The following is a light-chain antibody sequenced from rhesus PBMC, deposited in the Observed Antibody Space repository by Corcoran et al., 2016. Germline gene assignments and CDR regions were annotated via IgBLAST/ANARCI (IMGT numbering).Light chain of an antibody. CDR2: EVS. Sequence: DIVMTQTPLSLPVTPGEPASISCRSSQSLLDSEDGNTYLDWYLPKPGQSPQLLIYEVSNRASGVPDRFSGSGSDTDFTLKISRVEAEDVGVYYCMQALEFPYSFGQGTKVEIK. CDR3: MQALEFPYS. J-gene: IGKJ2*01. V-gene: IGKV2-104*02. CDR1: QSLLDSEDGNTY.